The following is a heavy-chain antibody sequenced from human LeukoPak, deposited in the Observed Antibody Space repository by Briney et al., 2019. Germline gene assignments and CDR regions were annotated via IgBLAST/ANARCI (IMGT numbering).Heavy chain of an antibody. D-gene: IGHD3-16*02. CDR1: GGSFSGYY. CDR2: INHSGST. J-gene: IGHJ2*01. V-gene: IGHV4-34*01. CDR3: ARDQHLGDYVWGSYRWGYFDL. Sequence: SETLSLTCAVYGGSFSGYYWSWIRQPPGKGLEWIGEINHSGSTNYNPSLKSRVTISVDTSKNQFSLKLSSVTAADTAVYYCARDQHLGDYVWGSYRWGYFDLWGRGTLVTVSS.